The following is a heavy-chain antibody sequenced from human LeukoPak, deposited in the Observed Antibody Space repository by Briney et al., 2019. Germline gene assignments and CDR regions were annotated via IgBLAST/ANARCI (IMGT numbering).Heavy chain of an antibody. CDR2: MNPNSGNT. CDR1: GYTFTSYD. CDR3: ARDRGEYCSGGSCYRTYDAFDI. D-gene: IGHD2-15*01. J-gene: IGHJ3*02. V-gene: IGHV1-8*01. Sequence: ASVTVSCKASGYTFTSYDINWVRQATGQGLEWMGWMNPNSGNTGYAQKFQGRVTMTRNTSISTAYMELSSLRSEDTAVYYCARDRGEYCSGGSCYRTYDAFDIWGQGTMVTVSS.